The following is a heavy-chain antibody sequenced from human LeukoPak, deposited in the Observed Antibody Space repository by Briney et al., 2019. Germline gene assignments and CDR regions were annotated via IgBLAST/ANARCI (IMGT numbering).Heavy chain of an antibody. J-gene: IGHJ4*02. V-gene: IGHV1-46*01. CDR3: ARQYHDILTGYSNFDY. CDR1: GYTFTSYY. Sequence: ASVKVSCKASGYTFTSYYMHWVRQAPGQGLEWMGIINPSGVSTSYAQKFQGRVTMTRDTSTSTVYMELSSLRSEDTAVYYCARQYHDILTGYSNFDYWGQGTLVTVSS. D-gene: IGHD3-9*01. CDR2: INPSGVST.